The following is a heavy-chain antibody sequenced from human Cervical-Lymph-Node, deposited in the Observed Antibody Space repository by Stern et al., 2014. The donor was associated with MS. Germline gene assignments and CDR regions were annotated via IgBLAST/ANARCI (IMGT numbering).Heavy chain of an antibody. J-gene: IGHJ4*02. D-gene: IGHD3-22*01. CDR3: ARAHGNYASDF. V-gene: IGHV4-31*03. Sequence: QLQLQESGPGLVKPSQTLSLTCTVSGGSISNGGYYWSWIRQHPGKGLEWIGYIYYSGSTYYNPSLKSRLTISLDTSENQFSLKLRSVTAADTAVYYCARAHGNYASDFWGQGTLVTVSS. CDR1: GGSISNGGYY. CDR2: IYYSGST.